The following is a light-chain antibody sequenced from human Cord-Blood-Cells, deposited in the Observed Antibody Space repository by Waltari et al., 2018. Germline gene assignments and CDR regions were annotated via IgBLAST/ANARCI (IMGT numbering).Light chain of an antibody. CDR1: QSVLYSSNNKNY. CDR2: WAS. CDR3: QQYYSTPFT. Sequence: DIVMTQSPDSLAVSLGERATINCKSSQSVLYSSNNKNYLAWHQQKPGQPPKLLIYWASTRESGVPDRVSGSGSGTDFTLTICSLQAEDVAVYYCQQYYSTPFTFGPGTKVDIK. J-gene: IGKJ3*01. V-gene: IGKV4-1*01.